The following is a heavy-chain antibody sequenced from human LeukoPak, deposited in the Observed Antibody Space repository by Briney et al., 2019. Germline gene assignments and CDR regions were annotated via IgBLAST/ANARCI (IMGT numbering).Heavy chain of an antibody. CDR2: IKSRTDGGTT. D-gene: IGHD2-8*02. CDR1: GFTPSNAW. CDR3: TTKQSGVNDY. V-gene: IGHV3-15*01. J-gene: IGHJ4*02. Sequence: GGSLRLSCAASGFTPSNAWMSWVRQAPGKGLKWVGRIKSRTDGGTTDYAAPVKGRFTISRDDSKNTLYLQMNGLKTEDTAMYYCTTKQSGVNDYWGQGTLVTVSS.